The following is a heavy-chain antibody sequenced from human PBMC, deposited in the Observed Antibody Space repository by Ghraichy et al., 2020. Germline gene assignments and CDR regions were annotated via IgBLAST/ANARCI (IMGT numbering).Heavy chain of an antibody. D-gene: IGHD4-17*01. CDR3: ARERSDYDNAFDI. J-gene: IGHJ3*02. Sequence: EPLSLTCCVSGGSISTYYWSWIRQPPGKGLEWIGYIYSSGSTKYNPSLKSRVTISVDTSKNQFSLKVNSVTAADTAIYFCARERSDYDNAFDIWGQGTMVTVSS. CDR2: IYSSGST. CDR1: GGSISTYY. V-gene: IGHV4-59*01.